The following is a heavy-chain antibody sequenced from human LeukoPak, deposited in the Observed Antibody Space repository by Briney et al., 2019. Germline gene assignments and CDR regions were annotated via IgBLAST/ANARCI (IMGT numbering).Heavy chain of an antibody. J-gene: IGHJ4*02. D-gene: IGHD5-18*01. V-gene: IGHV4-31*03. Sequence: SETLSLTCTVSGGSFSSGGYYWRWIRQHPGTGLEWIGYIYYSGSTYYNPSLKSRVTISVDTSKNQFSLKLSSVTAADTAVYYCARFPYSLLADGIDYWGQGTLVTVSS. CDR1: GGSFSSGGYY. CDR2: IYYSGST. CDR3: ARFPYSLLADGIDY.